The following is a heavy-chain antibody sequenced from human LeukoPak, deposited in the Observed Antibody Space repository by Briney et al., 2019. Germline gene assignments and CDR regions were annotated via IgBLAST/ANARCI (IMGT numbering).Heavy chain of an antibody. Sequence: KPSETLSLTCTVSGGSISSSSYYWGWIRQPPGKGLEWIGYIYHSGSTYYNPSLKSRVTISVDRSKNQFSLKLSSVTAADTAVYYCASKIAAAVGVVGMYYFDYWGQGTLVTVSS. CDR1: GGSISSSSYY. V-gene: IGHV4-39*07. J-gene: IGHJ4*02. CDR2: IYHSGST. D-gene: IGHD6-13*01. CDR3: ASKIAAAVGVVGMYYFDY.